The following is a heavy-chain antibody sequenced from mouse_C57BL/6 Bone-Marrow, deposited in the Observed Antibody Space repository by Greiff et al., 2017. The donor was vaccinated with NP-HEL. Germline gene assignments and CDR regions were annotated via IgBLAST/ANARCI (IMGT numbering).Heavy chain of an antibody. Sequence: VKLMESGAELARPGASVKLSCKASGYTFTSYGISWVKQRTGQGLEWIGEIYPRSGNTYYNEKFKGKATLTADKSSSTAYMELRSLTSEDSAVYFCAKIYYYGSSYAYWGQGTLVTVSA. J-gene: IGHJ3*01. CDR3: AKIYYYGSSYAY. CDR2: IYPRSGNT. CDR1: GYTFTSYG. V-gene: IGHV1-81*01. D-gene: IGHD1-1*01.